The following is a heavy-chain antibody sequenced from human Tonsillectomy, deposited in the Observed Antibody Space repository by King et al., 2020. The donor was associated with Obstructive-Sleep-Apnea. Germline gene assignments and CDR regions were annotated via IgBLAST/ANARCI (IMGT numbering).Heavy chain of an antibody. CDR2: ISGNSGSI. CDR3: AKDLGFGDRYGMDV. J-gene: IGHJ6*02. V-gene: IGHV3-9*01. D-gene: IGHD3-10*01. Sequence: VQLVESGGGLVQPGRSLRLSCAASGFTFDDYAMHWVRQAPGKGLEWVSGISGNSGSIGYADSVKGRFTISRDNAKNSLYLQMNSLRAEDTALYYCAKDLGFGDRYGMDVWGQGTTVTVSS. CDR1: GFTFDDYA.